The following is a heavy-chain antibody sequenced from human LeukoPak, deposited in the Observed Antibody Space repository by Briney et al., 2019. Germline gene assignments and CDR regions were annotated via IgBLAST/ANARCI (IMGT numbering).Heavy chain of an antibody. Sequence: GGSLRLSCAASRFTFSSYGMHWARQAPGKGLEWVAVIWYDGSNKYYADSVKGRFTISRDNSKNTLYLQMNSLRAEDTAVYYCARDQGVVVVPAAMPIGYWGQGTLVTVSS. CDR2: IWYDGSNK. CDR3: ARDQGVVVVPAAMPIGY. D-gene: IGHD2-2*01. V-gene: IGHV3-33*01. J-gene: IGHJ4*02. CDR1: RFTFSSYG.